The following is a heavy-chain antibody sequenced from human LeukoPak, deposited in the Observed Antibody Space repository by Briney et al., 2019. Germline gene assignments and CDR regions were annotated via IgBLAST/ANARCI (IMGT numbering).Heavy chain of an antibody. J-gene: IGHJ4*02. CDR3: ARGRAYYDSSGYYH. V-gene: IGHV4-34*01. CDR2: INHSGST. D-gene: IGHD3-22*01. Sequence: SETLSLTCAVYGGSFSGYYWSWIRQPPGKGLEWIGEINHSGSTNYNPSLKSRVTISVDTSKNQFSLKLSSVTAADTAVYYCARGRAYYDSSGYYHWGQGTLVTVSS. CDR1: GGSFSGYY.